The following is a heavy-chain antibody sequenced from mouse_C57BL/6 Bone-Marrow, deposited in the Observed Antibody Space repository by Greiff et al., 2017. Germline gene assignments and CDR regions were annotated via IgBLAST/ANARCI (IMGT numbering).Heavy chain of an antibody. D-gene: IGHD2-14*01. J-gene: IGHJ1*01. CDR2: INPSTGYT. Sequence: VKVVESGAELAKPGASVKMSCKASGYTFTSYWMHWVKQRPGQGLEWIGYINPSTGYTEYNQKFKDKATLTADKSSSTAYMQLSSLTSEDSAVYYCAYRYDWYFDVWGAGTTVTVSS. CDR3: AYRYDWYFDV. CDR1: GYTFTSYW. V-gene: IGHV1-7*01.